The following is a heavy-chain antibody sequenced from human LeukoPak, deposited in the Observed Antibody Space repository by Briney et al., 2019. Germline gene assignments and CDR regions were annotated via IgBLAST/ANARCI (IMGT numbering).Heavy chain of an antibody. CDR1: GFIFSHHG. CDR2: IRADSVTT. CDR3: VKDDVWVQYAN. J-gene: IGHJ4*02. Sequence: PGVSLRLSCATSGFIFSHHGMNWVRQAPGKALECVSGIRADSVTTYYADSVKRRFIISRDNSKHTVYLQMNSLSAEDAAVYYCVKDDVWVQYANWGQGTLVTVSS. V-gene: IGHV3-23*01. D-gene: IGHD2-2*01.